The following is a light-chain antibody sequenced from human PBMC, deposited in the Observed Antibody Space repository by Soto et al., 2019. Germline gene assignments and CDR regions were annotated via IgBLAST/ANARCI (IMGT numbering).Light chain of an antibody. CDR1: QSISTW. Sequence: DIQMTQSPSTLSASVGDRVIITCRASQSISTWLAWYQRKPGKAPKLLIYKASSLESGVPSRFSGSGSGTEFTLTISSLQPDDFATYYCQQYNSYPTFGQGTKLEIK. V-gene: IGKV1-5*03. J-gene: IGKJ2*01. CDR2: KAS. CDR3: QQYNSYPT.